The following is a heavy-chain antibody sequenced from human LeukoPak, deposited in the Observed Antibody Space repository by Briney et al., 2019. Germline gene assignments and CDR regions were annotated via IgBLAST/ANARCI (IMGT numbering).Heavy chain of an antibody. J-gene: IGHJ6*03. Sequence: GGYLRLSCAASGFTFSRHGMHWVRQAPGKGLEWVAFIRYDGSDKYYADSVKGRFTISRDNSENTLYLQMNSLRPEDTAVYYCAKGFYYCSDGCPQYYYYMDVWGKGTTVIVSS. V-gene: IGHV3-30*02. CDR1: GFTFSRHG. D-gene: IGHD2-15*01. CDR3: AKGFYYCSDGCPQYYYYMDV. CDR2: IRYDGSDK.